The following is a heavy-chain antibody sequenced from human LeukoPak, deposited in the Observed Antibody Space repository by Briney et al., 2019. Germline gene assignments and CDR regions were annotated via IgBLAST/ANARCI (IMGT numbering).Heavy chain of an antibody. CDR1: GFTVSSNY. D-gene: IGHD3-16*02. V-gene: IGHV3-53*01. CDR2: IYSGGST. Sequence: GGSLRLSCAASGFTVSSNYTSWVRQAPGKGLEWVSVIYSGGSTYYADSVKGRFTISRDNSKNTLYLQMNSLRAEDTAVYYCASTEAYDYVWGSYRFSYWGQGTLVTVSS. J-gene: IGHJ4*02. CDR3: ASTEAYDYVWGSYRFSY.